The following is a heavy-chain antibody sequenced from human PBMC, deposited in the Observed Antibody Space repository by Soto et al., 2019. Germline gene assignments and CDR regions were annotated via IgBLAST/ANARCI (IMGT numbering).Heavy chain of an antibody. CDR2: INPSSGGT. D-gene: IGHD6-13*01. J-gene: IGHJ5*01. Sequence: ASVKVSCKDSGYTFSDDYVHWVREAPGQVLECMGWINPSSGGTIYTQSFQGRVTMTRDTSINTVYMELSRLTSDDTAVYYCAIALGVLGGAVCTWLDPSGQGALDPVSS. V-gene: IGHV1-2*02. CDR1: GYTFSDDY. CDR3: AIALGVLGGAVCTWLDP.